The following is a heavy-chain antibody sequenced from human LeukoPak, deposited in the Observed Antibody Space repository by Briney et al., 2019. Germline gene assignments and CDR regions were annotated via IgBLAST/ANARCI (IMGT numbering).Heavy chain of an antibody. V-gene: IGHV3-48*02. CDR2: ISSSSSTI. D-gene: IGHD6-19*01. CDR3: ARDAGSGYFDY. J-gene: IGHJ4*02. CDR1: GFTFGTYD. Sequence: GGSLRLSSAASGFTFGTYDMNWVRQAPGKGLDWVSYISSSSSTIYFPDSVKGRFTISRDNAKNSLYLQMNGLRDEDTAVYYCARDAGSGYFDYWGQGTLVTVSS.